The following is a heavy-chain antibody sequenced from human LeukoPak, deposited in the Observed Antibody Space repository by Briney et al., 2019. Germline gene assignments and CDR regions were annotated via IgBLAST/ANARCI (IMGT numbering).Heavy chain of an antibody. Sequence: PSETLSLTCTVSGGSISSGSHYWSWIRQPAGKGLEWIGRIYSTGSTNYSPSLKSRVTMSVDKSKNQFSLNLSSVTAADTAVYYCARGIADPYSFDSWGQGTLVTVSS. J-gene: IGHJ4*02. D-gene: IGHD6-13*01. V-gene: IGHV4-61*02. CDR2: IYSTGST. CDR1: GGSISSGSHY. CDR3: ARGIADPYSFDS.